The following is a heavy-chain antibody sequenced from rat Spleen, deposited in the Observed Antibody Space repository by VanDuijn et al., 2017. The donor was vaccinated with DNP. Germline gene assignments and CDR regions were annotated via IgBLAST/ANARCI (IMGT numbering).Heavy chain of an antibody. D-gene: IGHD1-3*01. Sequence: EVQLVESGGGLVQPGNSLKLSCAASGFTFSDYAMAWVRQSPKRGLEWVASISPSGGSTYYRDSVKGRFTVSRDNAKSSLYLQMDSLRSEDTATYYCASFNYFDYWGQGVMVTVSS. V-gene: IGHV5S23*01. CDR2: ISPSGGST. CDR3: ASFNYFDY. J-gene: IGHJ2*01. CDR1: GFTFSDYA.